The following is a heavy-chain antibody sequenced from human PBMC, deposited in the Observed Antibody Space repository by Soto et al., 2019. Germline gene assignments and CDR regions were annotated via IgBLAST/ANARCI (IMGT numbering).Heavy chain of an antibody. CDR3: ARFKVPAAKNYYYYYGMDV. J-gene: IGHJ6*02. Sequence: GGSLRLSCAASGFTFSSYSMNWVRQAPGKGLEWVSSISSSSSYIYYADSVKGRFTISRDNAKNSLYLQMNSLRAEDTAVYYCARFKVPAAKNYYYYYGMDVWGQGTTVTVSS. CDR1: GFTFSSYS. CDR2: ISSSSSYI. D-gene: IGHD2-2*01. V-gene: IGHV3-21*01.